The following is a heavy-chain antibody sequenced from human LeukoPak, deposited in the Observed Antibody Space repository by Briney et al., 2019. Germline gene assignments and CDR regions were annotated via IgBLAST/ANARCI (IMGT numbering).Heavy chain of an antibody. D-gene: IGHD5-24*01. J-gene: IGHJ4*02. CDR1: GGSISSYY. CDR2: IYCSGST. V-gene: IGHV4-59*01. Sequence: PSETLSLTCTVSGGSISSYYWSWIRQPPGKGLEWIGYIYCSGSTKYNPSLKSRVTISVDTSKNQFSLELSSVTAADTAVYYCARVVDHGYSDYWGLGTLVTVSS. CDR3: ARVVDHGYSDY.